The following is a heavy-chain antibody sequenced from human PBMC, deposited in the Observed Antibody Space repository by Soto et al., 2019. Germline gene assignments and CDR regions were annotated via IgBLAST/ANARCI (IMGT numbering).Heavy chain of an antibody. D-gene: IGHD6-19*01. CDR3: ARGLRAGYNNGWDL. Sequence: LRLSCAASGYTFSGYWMHWVRQAPGKGLVWVLRINNDGSTTNYADSVKGRFTISRDNAKNTLYLQMNSLRAEDTAVYYCARGLRAGYNNGWDLWGQGALVTVSS. J-gene: IGHJ5*02. V-gene: IGHV3-74*01. CDR1: GYTFSGYW. CDR2: INNDGSTT.